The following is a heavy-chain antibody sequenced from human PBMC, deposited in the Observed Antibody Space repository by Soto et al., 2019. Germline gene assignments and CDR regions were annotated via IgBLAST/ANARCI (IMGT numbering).Heavy chain of an antibody. CDR1: GFTFGNSW. V-gene: IGHV3-74*01. Sequence: VGSLRLACAASGFTFGNSWMHWVRQAPGEGLEWVSRMNSDGSSTNYADSVKGRFTVSRDNAKNTLYLQMNSLRAEDTAVYYCATAEVDYWGPGTLVTVSS. CDR3: ATAEVDY. CDR2: MNSDGSST. J-gene: IGHJ4*02.